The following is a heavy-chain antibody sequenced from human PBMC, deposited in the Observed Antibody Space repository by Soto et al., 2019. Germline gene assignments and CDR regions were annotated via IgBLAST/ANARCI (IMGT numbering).Heavy chain of an antibody. CDR2: IYASGST. V-gene: IGHV4-4*07. Sequence: XETLSLTCSASGGSLSSNSLTWFPKNAEKGLEWVGRIYASGSTNYNPSLTSRLTMSVDTSKNQFSLRLTSVTAADTAIYYCAVVGDFQSYKHAMEVWGQATLLTVSS. CDR3: AVVGDFQSYKHAMEV. D-gene: IGHD4-17*01. J-gene: IGHJ6*02. CDR1: GGSLSSNS.